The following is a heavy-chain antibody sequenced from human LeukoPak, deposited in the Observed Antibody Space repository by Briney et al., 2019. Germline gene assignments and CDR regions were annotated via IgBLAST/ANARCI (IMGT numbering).Heavy chain of an antibody. Sequence: SQTLSLTCTVSGGSISSGGYYWSWIRQPPGKGLEWIGYIYHSGSTYYNPSLKSRVTISVDRSKNQFSLKLSSVTAADTAVYYCARATTRPPLHPDAFDIWGQGTMVTVSS. D-gene: IGHD4-17*01. J-gene: IGHJ3*02. CDR3: ARATTRPPLHPDAFDI. CDR2: IYHSGST. CDR1: GGSISSGGYY. V-gene: IGHV4-30-2*01.